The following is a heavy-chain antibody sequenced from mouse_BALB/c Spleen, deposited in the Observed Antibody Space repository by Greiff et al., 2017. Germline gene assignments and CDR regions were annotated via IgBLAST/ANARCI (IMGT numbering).Heavy chain of an antibody. CDR1: GYTFTSYV. V-gene: IGHV1-14*01. J-gene: IGHJ1*01. Sequence: EVKLVESGPELVKPGASVKMSCKASGYTFTSYVMHWVKQKPGQGLEWIGYINPYNDGTKYNEKFKGKATLTSDKSSSTAYMELSSLTSEDSAVYYCARKLGQSYWYFDVWGAGTTVTVSS. D-gene: IGHD4-1*01. CDR3: ARKLGQSYWYFDV. CDR2: INPYNDGT.